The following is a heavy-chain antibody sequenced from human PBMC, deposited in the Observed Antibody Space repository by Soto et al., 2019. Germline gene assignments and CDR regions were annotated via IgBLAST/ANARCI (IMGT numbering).Heavy chain of an antibody. D-gene: IGHD3-22*01. CDR1: GFTFSSYA. Sequence: GGSLRLSCAASGFTFSSYAMHWVRQAPGKGLEWVAVISYDGSNKYYADSVKGRFTISRDNSKNTLYLQMNSLRAEDTAVYYCARSDGAYYYDSSGSYDYWGQGTLVTVSS. CDR3: ARSDGAYYYDSSGSYDY. CDR2: ISYDGSNK. J-gene: IGHJ4*02. V-gene: IGHV3-30-3*01.